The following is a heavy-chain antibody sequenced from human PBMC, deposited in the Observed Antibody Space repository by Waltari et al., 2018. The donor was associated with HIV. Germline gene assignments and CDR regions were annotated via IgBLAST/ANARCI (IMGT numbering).Heavy chain of an antibody. CDR2: FHGSGST. D-gene: IGHD3-22*01. Sequence: QVQLQESGPGLVKPSETLSPICSVSGGPTSGYYRTWSRQPTGKGLEWIAYFHGSGSTKYNPAVQRRSTRAVDTSKKQVSLALNSVTAADAAVYFCARVKASYYDGSGFYFLDYWGQGTLVTVSS. CDR3: ARVKASYYDGSGFYFLDY. J-gene: IGHJ4*02. CDR1: GGPTSGYY. V-gene: IGHV4-59*01.